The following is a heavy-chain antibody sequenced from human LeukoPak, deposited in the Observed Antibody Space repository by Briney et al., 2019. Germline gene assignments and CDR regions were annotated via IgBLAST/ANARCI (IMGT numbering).Heavy chain of an antibody. D-gene: IGHD4-17*01. V-gene: IGHV4-39*01. CDR2: IPYSGST. CDR1: GGSISNSHYY. CDR3: ASVNYVDYGFDY. Sequence: SETLSLTCTVSGGSISNSHYYWGWIRQPPGKGLEWIAHIPYSGSTYYNPSLRSRVTISVDTSKNQFSLKLASMTAADAAIFYCASVNYVDYGFDYWGQGTLVTVSS. J-gene: IGHJ4*02.